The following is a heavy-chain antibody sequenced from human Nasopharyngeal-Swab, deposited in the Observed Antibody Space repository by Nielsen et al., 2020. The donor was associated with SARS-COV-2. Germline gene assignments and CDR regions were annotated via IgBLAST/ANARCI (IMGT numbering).Heavy chain of an antibody. D-gene: IGHD2-15*01. V-gene: IGHV1-24*01. CDR1: GYTLTELS. CDR3: ATSPPMVVAGIWFDP. J-gene: IGHJ5*02. CDR2: FDPEDGET. Sequence: ASVKVSCKVSGYTLTELSMRWVRQAPGKGLEWMGGFDPEDGETIYAQKFQGRVTMTEDTSTDTAYMELSSLRSEDTAVYYCATSPPMVVAGIWFDPWGQGTLVTVSS.